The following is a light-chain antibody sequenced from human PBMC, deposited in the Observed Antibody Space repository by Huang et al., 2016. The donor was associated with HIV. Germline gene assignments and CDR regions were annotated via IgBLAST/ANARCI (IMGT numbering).Light chain of an antibody. V-gene: IGKV3-20*01. Sequence: EIVLTQSPGTLSLPPGERATLSCRASQSVSSNYLAWYQQKPGQAPRLLIYGASSRATGIPDRFSGGGSGTDFTLTISRLEPEDFAVYYCQQYGSSPFTFGGGTKVEIK. CDR3: QQYGSSPFT. CDR2: GAS. J-gene: IGKJ4*01. CDR1: QSVSSNY.